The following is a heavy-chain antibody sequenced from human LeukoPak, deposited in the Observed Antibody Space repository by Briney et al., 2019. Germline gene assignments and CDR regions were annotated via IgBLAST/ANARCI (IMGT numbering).Heavy chain of an antibody. CDR3: ASEGSSTRPLDY. CDR2: IIPIFGTA. V-gene: IGHV1-69*13. CDR1: GGTFSSYA. Sequence: SVKVSCKASGGTFSSYAISWVRQAPGQGLEWMGGIIPIFGTANYAQKFQGRVTITADESTSTAYMELSSLRSEDTAVYYCASEGSSTRPLDYWGQGTLVTVSS. D-gene: IGHD2-15*01. J-gene: IGHJ4*02.